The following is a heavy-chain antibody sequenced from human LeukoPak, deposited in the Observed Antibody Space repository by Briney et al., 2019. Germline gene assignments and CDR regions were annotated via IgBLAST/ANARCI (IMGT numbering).Heavy chain of an antibody. CDR3: ARCMSELDYGDYAYYYHMDV. D-gene: IGHD4-17*01. CDR1: GDSLTSGSRY. J-gene: IGHJ6*04. Sequence: PSETLSLTCTVSGDSLTSGSRYWSWIRQPAGKGLEWIGHFYSSTRTTYNPSLESRVTISGDTAKNQFSLRLDSVTAADTAVYFCARCMSELDYGDYAYYYHMDVWGKGTTVTVSS. CDR2: FYSSTRT. V-gene: IGHV4-61*09.